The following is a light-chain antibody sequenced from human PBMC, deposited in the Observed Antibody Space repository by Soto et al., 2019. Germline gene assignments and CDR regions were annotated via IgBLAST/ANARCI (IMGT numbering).Light chain of an antibody. CDR3: VQGTHWPRA. V-gene: IGKV2-30*02. J-gene: IGKJ1*01. Sequence: DIVMTQSPLSLPVTLGQPAAISCRSSQSLVHSDGNTYLNWLQQRPGQSPRRLIYKVSNRDSGVPDRVSGSGSCTEFTLTISRVEAEDIGVYYGVQGTHWPRAFGQGTKVEIK. CDR1: QSLVHSDGNTY. CDR2: KVS.